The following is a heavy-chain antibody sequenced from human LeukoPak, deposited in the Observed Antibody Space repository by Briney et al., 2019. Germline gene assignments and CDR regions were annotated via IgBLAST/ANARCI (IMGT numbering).Heavy chain of an antibody. V-gene: IGHV3-53*05. CDR3: ARDRDGLYSYGKGPFDY. CDR1: GFTVSSNY. D-gene: IGHD5-18*01. Sequence: AGGSLRLSCAASGFTVSSNYMSWVRQAPGKGLEWVSVIYSGGSTYYADSVKGRFTISRDNSKNTLYLQMNSLRAEDTAVYYCARDRDGLYSYGKGPFDYWGQGTLVTVSS. J-gene: IGHJ4*02. CDR2: IYSGGST.